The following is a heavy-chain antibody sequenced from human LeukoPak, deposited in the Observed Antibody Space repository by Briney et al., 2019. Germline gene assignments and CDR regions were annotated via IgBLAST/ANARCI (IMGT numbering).Heavy chain of an antibody. Sequence: PGGSLRLSCAASGFTFSSYAMHWVRQAPGKGLEWVAVTSCDGSNKYYADSVKGRFTISRDNSKNTLYLQMNSLRAEDTAVYYCARRERFDYWGQGTLVTVSS. CDR2: TSCDGSNK. CDR3: ARRERFDY. CDR1: GFTFSSYA. V-gene: IGHV3-30-3*01. J-gene: IGHJ4*02.